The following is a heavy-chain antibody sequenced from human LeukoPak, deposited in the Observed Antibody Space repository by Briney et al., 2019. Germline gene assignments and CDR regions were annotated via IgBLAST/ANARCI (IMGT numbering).Heavy chain of an antibody. Sequence: SETLSLTCSVSGYSISSAYYWGWIRQPPGKGLEWIGSIYHSGTTYHNPSLKSRVTISLDTSKNQFSLNLRSVTAADMAVYYCAKPTARLGWFDPWGQGTLVTVSS. D-gene: IGHD6-6*01. J-gene: IGHJ5*02. CDR2: IYHSGTT. CDR3: AKPTARLGWFDP. V-gene: IGHV4-38-2*02. CDR1: GYSISSAYY.